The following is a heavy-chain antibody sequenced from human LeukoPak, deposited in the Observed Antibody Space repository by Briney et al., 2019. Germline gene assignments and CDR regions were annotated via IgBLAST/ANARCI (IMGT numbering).Heavy chain of an antibody. J-gene: IGHJ4*02. V-gene: IGHV3-30*02. Sequence: GGSLRLSCAASGFTFSSYGMHWVRQAPGKGLEWVAFIRYDGSNKYYADSVKGRFTISRDNSKNTLYLQMNSLRAEDTAVYYCAKGRVPAATNFDYWGQGTLVTVSS. CDR2: IRYDGSNK. CDR3: AKGRVPAATNFDY. CDR1: GFTFSSYG. D-gene: IGHD2-2*01.